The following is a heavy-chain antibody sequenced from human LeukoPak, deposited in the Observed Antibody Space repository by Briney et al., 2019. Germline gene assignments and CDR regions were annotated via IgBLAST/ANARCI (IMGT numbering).Heavy chain of an antibody. Sequence: ASVKVSCKASGYTFTSYDINWVRQATGQGLEWMGWMNPNSGNTGYAQKFQGRVTMTRNTSISIAYMEVSSLRSEDTAVYYCARGTRGDILTGYSLAYWGQGTLVTVSS. CDR1: GYTFTSYD. J-gene: IGHJ4*02. V-gene: IGHV1-8*01. CDR3: ARGTRGDILTGYSLAY. CDR2: MNPNSGNT. D-gene: IGHD3-9*01.